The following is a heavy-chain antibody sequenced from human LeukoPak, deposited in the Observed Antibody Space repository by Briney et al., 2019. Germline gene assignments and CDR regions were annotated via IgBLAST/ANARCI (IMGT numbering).Heavy chain of an antibody. D-gene: IGHD5-12*01. V-gene: IGHV1-46*01. Sequence: ASVKVSCKASGYTFTGYYMHWVRQAPGQGLEWMGIINPSGGSTSYAQKFQGRVTMTRDTSTSTVYMELSSLRSEDTAVYYCARTRGYSGYDYWFDPWGQGTLVTVSS. J-gene: IGHJ5*02. CDR3: ARTRGYSGYDYWFDP. CDR1: GYTFTGYY. CDR2: INPSGGST.